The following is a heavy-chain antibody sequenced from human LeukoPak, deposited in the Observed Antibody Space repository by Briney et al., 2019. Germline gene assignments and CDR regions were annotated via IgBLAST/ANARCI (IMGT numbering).Heavy chain of an antibody. Sequence: NPGGSLRLSCAASGFTFSSYSMNWVRQAPGKGLEWVSSISSSSSYIYYADSVKGRFTISRDNAKNSLYLQMNSLRAEDTAVYYCAKEAGYCSSTSCYWDAWGQGTLVTVSS. D-gene: IGHD2-2*01. CDR1: GFTFSSYS. CDR2: ISSSSSYI. CDR3: AKEAGYCSSTSCYWDA. J-gene: IGHJ5*02. V-gene: IGHV3-21*01.